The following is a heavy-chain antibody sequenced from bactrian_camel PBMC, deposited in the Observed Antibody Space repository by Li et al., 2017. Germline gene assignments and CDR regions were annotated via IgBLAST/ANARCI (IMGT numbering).Heavy chain of an antibody. V-gene: IGHV3S40*01. J-gene: IGHJ4*01. CDR1: GFTFSTVA. D-gene: IGHD2*01. CDR3: MRDNGGYSFAY. Sequence: SLRLSCAASGFTFSTVAMSWVRQVKGKGFEWVSTINTRSTSTYYTDSVKGRFTISRDNAKNTVYLQMNSLKPEDTAVYYCMRDNGGYSFAYWGQGTQVTVS. CDR2: INTRSTST.